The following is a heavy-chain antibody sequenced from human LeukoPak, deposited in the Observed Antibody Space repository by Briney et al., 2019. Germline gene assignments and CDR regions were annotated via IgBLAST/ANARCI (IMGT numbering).Heavy chain of an antibody. J-gene: IGHJ5*02. CDR3: ARGQGATVPKVGKNWFDP. D-gene: IGHD1-26*01. Sequence: ASETLSLTCAVYVGSFSGYHWNWIRQPPGKGPEWIGEVNESGGTNINPSLRSRVILSVDTSMNQFSLKLISVTAADTGVYYCARGQGATVPKVGKNWFDPWGHGTRVIVSP. CDR2: VNESGGT. V-gene: IGHV4-34*01. CDR1: VGSFSGYH.